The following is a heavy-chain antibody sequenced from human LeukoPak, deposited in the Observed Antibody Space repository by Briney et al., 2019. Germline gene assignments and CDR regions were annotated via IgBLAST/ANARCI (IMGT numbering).Heavy chain of an antibody. J-gene: IGHJ4*02. D-gene: IGHD3-22*01. Sequence: GGSLRLSCAASGFTFSSYAMSWVRQAPGKGLEWVAVISYDGSNKYYADPVKGRFTISRDNSKNTLYLQMNSLRAEDTAVYYCARAITYYYDSSGYLLDYWGQGTLVTVSS. CDR2: ISYDGSNK. V-gene: IGHV3-30*01. CDR1: GFTFSSYA. CDR3: ARAITYYYDSSGYLLDY.